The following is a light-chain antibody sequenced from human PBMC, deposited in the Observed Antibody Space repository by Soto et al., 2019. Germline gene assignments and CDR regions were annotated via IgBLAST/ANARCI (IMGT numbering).Light chain of an antibody. V-gene: IGKV1-39*01. CDR2: AAS. Sequence: DIQMTQSPSSLSASVGDRVTITCRANQSISSYLNWYQQKPGKAPKLLIYAASSLQSGVPSRFSGSGSGTDFTLTISSLQPEDFATYYCQQSYSTFPYTFGQGTKLEIK. CDR3: QQSYSTFPYT. CDR1: QSISSY. J-gene: IGKJ2*01.